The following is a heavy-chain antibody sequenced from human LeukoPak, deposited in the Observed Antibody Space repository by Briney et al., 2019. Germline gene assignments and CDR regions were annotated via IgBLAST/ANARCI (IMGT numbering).Heavy chain of an antibody. V-gene: IGHV4-39*07. J-gene: IGHJ4*02. CDR1: GGSISSSSYY. Sequence: SETLSLTCTVSGGSISSSSYYWGWIRQPPGKGLEWIESIYYSGSTYYNPSLKSRVTISVDTSKNRFSLKLSSVTAADTAVYYCARGVTGRYYFDYWGQGTLVTVSS. CDR3: ARGVTGRYYFDY. CDR2: IYYSGST. D-gene: IGHD7-27*01.